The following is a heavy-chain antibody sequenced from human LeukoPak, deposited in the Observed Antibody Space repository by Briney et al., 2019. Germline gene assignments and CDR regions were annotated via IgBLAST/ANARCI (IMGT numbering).Heavy chain of an antibody. CDR3: ARDRGGIGYYMDV. CDR1: GLTFSSYA. J-gene: IGHJ6*03. CDR2: ISGSGGST. Sequence: GGSLRLSCAASGLTFSSYAMSWVRQAPGKGLEWVSAISGSGGSTYYADSVKGRFTISRDNSKNTLYLQMNSLRAEDTALYYCARDRGGIGYYMDVWGKGTTVTVSS. V-gene: IGHV3-23*01. D-gene: IGHD3-16*02.